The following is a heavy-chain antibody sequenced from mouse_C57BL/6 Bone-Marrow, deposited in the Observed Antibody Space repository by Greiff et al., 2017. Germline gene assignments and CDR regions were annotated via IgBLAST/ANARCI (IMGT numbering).Heavy chain of an antibody. Sequence: VQLQQSGAELVRPGASVKLSCKASGYTFTDYYINWVKQRPGQGLEWIARIYPGSGNTYYNEKFKGKATLTAEKSSSTAYMQLSSLTSEDSAVYFCARSRGQLRLPLAYWGQGTLVTVSA. V-gene: IGHV1-76*01. J-gene: IGHJ3*01. D-gene: IGHD3-2*02. CDR3: ARSRGQLRLPLAY. CDR2: IYPGSGNT. CDR1: GYTFTDYY.